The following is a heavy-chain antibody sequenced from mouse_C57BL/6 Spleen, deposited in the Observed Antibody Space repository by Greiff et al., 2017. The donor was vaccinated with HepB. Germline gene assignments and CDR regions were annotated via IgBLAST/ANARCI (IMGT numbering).Heavy chain of an antibody. CDR1: GYTFTSYW. Sequence: QVQLQQPGAELVKPGASVKLSCKASGYTFTSYWMQWVKQRPGQGLEWIGEIDPSDSYTNYNQKVKGKATLTVDTSSSTAYMQLSSLTSEDSAVYYCARSTTVVAREFDYWGQGTTLTVSS. D-gene: IGHD1-1*01. J-gene: IGHJ2*01. V-gene: IGHV1-50*01. CDR2: IDPSDSYT. CDR3: ARSTTVVAREFDY.